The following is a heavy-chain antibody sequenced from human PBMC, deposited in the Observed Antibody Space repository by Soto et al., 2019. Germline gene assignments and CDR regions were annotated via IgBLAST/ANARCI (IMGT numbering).Heavy chain of an antibody. CDR1: GDSISSDSYR. V-gene: IGHV4-31*03. CDR3: ARASGYSSNWYFRNFDC. J-gene: IGHJ4*02. CDR2: ISYSGST. D-gene: IGHD6-13*01. Sequence: MQLQESGPGLVKPSQTLSLTCTVSGDSISSDSYRWSWIRQLPGKGLEWIGYISYSGSTYYTPXLKGRPNRSVDXSXNXXSLNLSSVTAADTAVYYCARASGYSSNWYFRNFDCWGQGTLVTVSS.